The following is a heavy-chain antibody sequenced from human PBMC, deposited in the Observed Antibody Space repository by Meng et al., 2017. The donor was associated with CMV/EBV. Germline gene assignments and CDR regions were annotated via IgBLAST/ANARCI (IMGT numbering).Heavy chain of an antibody. Sequence: GGSLRLSCAASGFTFSSYAMSWVRQAPGKGLEWVSAISGSGGSTYYADSVKGRFTISRDNSKNTLYLQMNSLRAEDTAVYYCAKAQYSQYCSGGSCYRVRSYYYYYGMDVWSQGTTVTVSS. J-gene: IGHJ6*02. D-gene: IGHD2-15*01. V-gene: IGHV3-23*01. CDR1: GFTFSSYA. CDR2: ISGSGGST. CDR3: AKAQYSQYCSGGSCYRVRSYYYYYGMDV.